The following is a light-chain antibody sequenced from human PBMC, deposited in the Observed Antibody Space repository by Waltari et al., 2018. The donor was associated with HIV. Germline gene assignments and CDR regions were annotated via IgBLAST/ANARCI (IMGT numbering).Light chain of an antibody. CDR1: TSNIGNNS. Sequence: SVLTQPPSVSAPPGQLVTIHCPGTTSNIGNNSVSWYQQIPETAPKLNIYYNKKRPSWIPDRFSGSKSGTAATLAITGLQTGDEADYFCGTWDSSVSAGVFGGGTKLTVL. J-gene: IGLJ3*02. CDR3: GTWDSSVSAGV. CDR2: YNK. V-gene: IGLV1-51*01.